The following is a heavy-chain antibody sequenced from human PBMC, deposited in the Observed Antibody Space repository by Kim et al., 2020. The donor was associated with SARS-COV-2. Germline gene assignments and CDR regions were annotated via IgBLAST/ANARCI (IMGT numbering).Heavy chain of an antibody. Sequence: YADSVKGRFTISRDNAKNSLYLQMNSLRAEDTAVYYCAREPTQYYYYMDVWGKGTTVTVSS. V-gene: IGHV3-11*01. J-gene: IGHJ6*03. D-gene: IGHD4-4*01. CDR3: AREPTQYYYYMDV.